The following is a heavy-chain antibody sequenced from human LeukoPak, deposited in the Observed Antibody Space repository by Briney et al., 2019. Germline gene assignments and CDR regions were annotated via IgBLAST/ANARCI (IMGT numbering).Heavy chain of an antibody. CDR3: ARRSIHDAFDI. V-gene: IGHV3-48*01. CDR2: ISSSSSTI. Sequence: GGSLRLSCAASGFTFSSYSMNWVRQAPGKGLEWVSYISSSSSTIYYADSVKGRFTISRDNSKNTLYLQMNSLRAEDTAVYYCARRSIHDAFDIWGQGTMVTVSS. CDR1: GFTFSSYS. D-gene: IGHD1-26*01. J-gene: IGHJ3*02.